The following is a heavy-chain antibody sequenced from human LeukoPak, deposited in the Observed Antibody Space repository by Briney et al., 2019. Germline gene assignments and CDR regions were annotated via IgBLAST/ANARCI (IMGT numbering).Heavy chain of an antibody. CDR3: ASASHSMAPDYYGMDV. J-gene: IGHJ6*02. Sequence: GGSLRLSCAASGFTVSSNYMSWVRQAPGKGLEWVSVIYSGGSTYYADSVKGRLTISRDNSKNTLYLQMNSLRAEDTAVYYCASASHSMAPDYYGMDVWGQGTTVTVSS. CDR1: GFTVSSNY. D-gene: IGHD2/OR15-2a*01. CDR2: IYSGGST. V-gene: IGHV3-53*01.